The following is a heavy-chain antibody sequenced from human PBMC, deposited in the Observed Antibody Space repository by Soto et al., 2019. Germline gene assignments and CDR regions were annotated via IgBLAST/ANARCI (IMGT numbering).Heavy chain of an antibody. CDR3: ARLRYSSSSDDYYYYGMDV. CDR2: IYYSGST. Sequence: ETLSLTCTVSGGSISSSSYYWGWIRQPPGKGLEWIGSIYYSGSTYYNPSLKSRVTISVDTSKNQFSLRLSSVTAADTAVYYCARLRYSSSSDDYYYYGMDVWGQGTTVTVSS. V-gene: IGHV4-39*01. D-gene: IGHD6-6*01. J-gene: IGHJ6*02. CDR1: GGSISSSSYY.